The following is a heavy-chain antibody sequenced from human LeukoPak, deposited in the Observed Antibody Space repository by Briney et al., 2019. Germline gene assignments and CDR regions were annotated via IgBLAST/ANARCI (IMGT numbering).Heavy chain of an antibody. V-gene: IGHV3-23*01. J-gene: IGHJ4*02. CDR2: ISTSGGST. D-gene: IGHD3-3*01. CDR1: GFTFSNCG. CDR3: AKDSGKRTIPRGIFDY. Sequence: GGSLRLSCAASGFTFSNCGMTWVRQAPGKGLEWVSTISTSGGSTYYADSVKGRFTLSRDNSKNTLYLHMNSLRAEDTAVYYCAKDSGKRTIPRGIFDYWGQGTLVTVSS.